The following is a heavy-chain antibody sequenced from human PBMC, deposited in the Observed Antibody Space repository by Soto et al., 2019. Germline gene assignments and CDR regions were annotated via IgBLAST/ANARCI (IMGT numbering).Heavy chain of an antibody. CDR2: IYWNDDK. J-gene: IGHJ5*02. Sequence: GSGPTLVNPTQTLTLTCIFSGFSLRTGGVGVGWIRQPPGKALEWLGFIYWNDDKRYSPSLKSRLTITKDTSKNQVVLTMTNMDPVDTATYYCAKSGSSGWYGWFDPWGQGTLVTVS. D-gene: IGHD6-19*01. V-gene: IGHV2-5*01. CDR3: AKSGSSGWYGWFDP. CDR1: GFSLRTGGVG.